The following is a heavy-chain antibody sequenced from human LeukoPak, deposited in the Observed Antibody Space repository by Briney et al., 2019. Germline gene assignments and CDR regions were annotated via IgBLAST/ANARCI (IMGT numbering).Heavy chain of an antibody. Sequence: GGSLRLSCAASGLNFGSYSMTWVRQAAGKGLEWVSVMSADSANTFYADSVKGRFTISRDNAKNTVFLQMSSLRAEDTALYYCAKAYGSGNYHNYFDYWGQGTLVTVSS. CDR3: AKAYGSGNYHNYFDY. V-gene: IGHV3-23*01. CDR2: MSADSANT. J-gene: IGHJ4*02. D-gene: IGHD3-10*01. CDR1: GLNFGSYS.